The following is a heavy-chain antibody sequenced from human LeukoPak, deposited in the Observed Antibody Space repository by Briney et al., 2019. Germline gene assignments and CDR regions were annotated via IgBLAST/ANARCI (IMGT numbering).Heavy chain of an antibody. D-gene: IGHD1-26*01. J-gene: IGHJ6*03. V-gene: IGHV4-4*02. Sequence: PSGTLSLTCAVSGGSISSSNWWSWVRQPPGKGLEWIGEIYHSGSTNYNPSLKSRVTISVDKSKNQFSLKLSSVTAADTAVYYCAREYSGSYYASSYYYYYYYMDVWGKGTTVTVSS. CDR1: GGSISSSNW. CDR2: IYHSGST. CDR3: AREYSGSYYASSYYYYYYYMDV.